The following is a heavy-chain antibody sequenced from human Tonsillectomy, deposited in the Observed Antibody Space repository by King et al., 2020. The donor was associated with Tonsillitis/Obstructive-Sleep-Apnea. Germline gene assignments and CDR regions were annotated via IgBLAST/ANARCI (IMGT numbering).Heavy chain of an antibody. CDR2: ISWNSGSI. J-gene: IGHJ3*02. CDR1: GFTFDDYA. CDR3: AGEIPSTVAFDI. Sequence: VQLVESGGGLVQPGRSLRLSCAASGFTFDDYAMHWVRQAPGKGLEWVSVISWNSGSIDYTDSVQGRFTISRDNSKNTLHLQMNSLRAEDTAVYYCAGEIPSTVAFDIWGQGTMVTVSS. V-gene: IGHV3-9*01. D-gene: IGHD4-17*01.